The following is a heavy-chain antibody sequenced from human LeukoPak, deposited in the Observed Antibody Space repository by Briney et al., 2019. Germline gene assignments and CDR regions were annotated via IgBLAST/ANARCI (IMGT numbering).Heavy chain of an antibody. CDR2: IYPGDSDT. Sequence: GESLKISCKGSGYIFSSSWIGWVRQMPGKGLEWMGIIYPGDSDTRYSPSFQGQVTISTDKSISTAYLQWSSLKASDTATYYCARLRGSHSSEFDYWGQGTLATVSS. D-gene: IGHD1-26*01. V-gene: IGHV5-51*01. J-gene: IGHJ4*02. CDR1: GYIFSSSW. CDR3: ARLRGSHSSEFDY.